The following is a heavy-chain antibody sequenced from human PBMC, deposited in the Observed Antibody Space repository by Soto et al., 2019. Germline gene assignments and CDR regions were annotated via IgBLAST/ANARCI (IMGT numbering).Heavy chain of an antibody. CDR1: GFTFSSYA. CDR3: ARAFTVTTSLDY. D-gene: IGHD4-17*01. Sequence: QVQLVESGGGVVQPGRSLRLSCAASGFTFSSYAMHWVRQAPGKGLEWVAVISYDGSNKYYADSVKGRFTISRDNSKNTLYLQMNSLRAEDTAVYYCARAFTVTTSLDYWGQGTLVTVSS. V-gene: IGHV3-30-3*01. J-gene: IGHJ4*02. CDR2: ISYDGSNK.